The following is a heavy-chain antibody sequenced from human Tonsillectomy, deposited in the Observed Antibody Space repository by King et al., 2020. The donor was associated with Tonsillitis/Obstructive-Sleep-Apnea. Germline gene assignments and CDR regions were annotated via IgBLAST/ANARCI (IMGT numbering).Heavy chain of an antibody. V-gene: IGHV5-10-1*01. CDR3: ARHRGGYENWYFDL. Sequence: QLVQSGAEVKKPGESLRISCKGSGYSFTIYWISLVRQMPGKGLEWMGKSDPSDSYTKYSPSFQVHVTISTDKSISTAYLQWSSLKASDTAMYYCARHRGGYENWYFDLWGRGTLVTVPS. J-gene: IGHJ2*01. D-gene: IGHD5-12*01. CDR2: SDPSDSYT. CDR1: GYSFTIYW.